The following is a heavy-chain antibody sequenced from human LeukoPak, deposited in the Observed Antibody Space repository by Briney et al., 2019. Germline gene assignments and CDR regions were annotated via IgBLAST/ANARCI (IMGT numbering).Heavy chain of an antibody. CDR3: ARTYSSNWAFDN. J-gene: IGHJ5*02. Sequence: SGGSLRLSCAASGFTFSTYTMYWVRHPPGKRLEWVSIIGNNGGGIHYADSVKGRFTISRDNSKNTLYLQTDSLRAEDTAVYYCARTYSSNWAFDNWGQGTLVTVSS. D-gene: IGHD6-13*01. CDR1: GFTFSTYT. V-gene: IGHV3-23*01. CDR2: IGNNGGGI.